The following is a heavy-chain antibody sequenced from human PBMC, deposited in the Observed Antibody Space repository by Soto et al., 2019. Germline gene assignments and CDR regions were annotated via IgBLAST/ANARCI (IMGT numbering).Heavy chain of an antibody. CDR2: MNPNSGNT. CDR3: ARRGYSSSWYYYYYYGMDV. J-gene: IGHJ6*02. D-gene: IGHD6-13*01. Sequence: QVQLVQSGAEVKKPGASVKVSCKASGYTFTSYDINWVRQATGQGLEWMGWMNPNSGNTGYAQKFQGRVTMTRNTTXXXAXXELGSLRSEDTAVYYCARRGYSSSWYYYYYYGMDVWGQGTTVTVSS. V-gene: IGHV1-8*01. CDR1: GYTFTSYD.